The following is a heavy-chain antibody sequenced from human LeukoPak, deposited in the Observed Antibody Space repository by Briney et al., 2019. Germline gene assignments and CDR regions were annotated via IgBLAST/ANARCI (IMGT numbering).Heavy chain of an antibody. CDR2: ISGSGGST. D-gene: IGHD2-8*01. Sequence: GGSLRLSCAASGFTFSSYGMSWVRQAPGKGLEWVSAISGSGGSTYYADSVKGRFTISRDNSKNTLYLQMNSLRAEDTAVYYCAKDAVCTNGVCSEMGRLDYWGQGTLVTVSS. CDR3: AKDAVCTNGVCSEMGRLDY. CDR1: GFTFSSYG. V-gene: IGHV3-23*01. J-gene: IGHJ4*02.